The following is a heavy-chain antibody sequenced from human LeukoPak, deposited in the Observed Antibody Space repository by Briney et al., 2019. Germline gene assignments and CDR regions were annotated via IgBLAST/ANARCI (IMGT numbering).Heavy chain of an antibody. Sequence: SETLSLTCAVYGGSFSGHYWSWIRQPPGKGLEWIGEINHSGSTNYNPSLKSRVTISVDTSKNQFSLKLSSVTAADTAVYYCARGQSLGYCSGGSCYHYSDYWGQGTLVTVSS. CDR1: GGSFSGHY. V-gene: IGHV4-34*01. D-gene: IGHD2-15*01. CDR3: ARGQSLGYCSGGSCYHYSDY. CDR2: INHSGST. J-gene: IGHJ4*02.